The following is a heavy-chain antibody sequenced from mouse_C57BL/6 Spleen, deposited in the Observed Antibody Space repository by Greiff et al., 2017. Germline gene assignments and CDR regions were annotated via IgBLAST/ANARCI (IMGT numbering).Heavy chain of an antibody. V-gene: IGHV1-82*01. CDR1: GYAFSSSW. CDR3: ARIPLTKYFDV. J-gene: IGHJ1*03. D-gene: IGHD1-1*01. CDR2: IYPGDGDT. Sequence: QVLLQQSGPELVKPGASVKISCKASGYAFSSSWMNWVKQRPGKGLEWVGRIYPGDGDTNYNGKFKGKATLTADKSSSTAYMQLSSLTSEDSAVYFCARIPLTKYFDVWGTGTTVTVSS.